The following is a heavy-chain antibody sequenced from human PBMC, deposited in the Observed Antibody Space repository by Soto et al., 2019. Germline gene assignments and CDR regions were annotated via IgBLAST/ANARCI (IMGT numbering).Heavy chain of an antibody. V-gene: IGHV1-46*03. D-gene: IGHD7-27*01. CDR2: INPSGGST. Sequence: ASVKVSCKASGYTFTSYYMHWVRQAPGQGLEWMRIINPSGGSTSYAQKFQGRVTMTRDTSTSTVYMELSSLRSEDTAVYYCARNWVAQRGDDAFDIWGQGTMVTVSS. CDR3: ARNWVAQRGDDAFDI. J-gene: IGHJ3*02. CDR1: GYTFTSYY.